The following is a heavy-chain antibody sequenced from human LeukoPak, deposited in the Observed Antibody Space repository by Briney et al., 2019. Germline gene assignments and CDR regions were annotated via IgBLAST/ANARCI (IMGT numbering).Heavy chain of an antibody. V-gene: IGHV3-23*01. CDR1: GFTFSSYA. CDR2: ISGSGVTT. D-gene: IGHD1-26*01. CDR3: VKKVVVGATSPYSDFQD. Sequence: PGGSLRLSCIASGFTFSSYAMGWVRQALGKGLDWVSAISGSGVTTHYAGSVQGRFSISRDNSKNTLYLQMNSLRVEDTALYYCVKKVVVGATSPYSDFQDWGQGTLVTVSS. J-gene: IGHJ1*01.